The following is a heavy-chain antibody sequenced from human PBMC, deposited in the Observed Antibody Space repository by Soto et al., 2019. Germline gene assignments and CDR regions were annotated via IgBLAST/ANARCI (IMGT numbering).Heavy chain of an antibody. CDR1: GGSISSGGYY. Sequence: QVQLQESGPGLVKPSQTLSLTCTVSGGSISSGGYYWSWIRQHPGKGLEWIGYIYYSGSTYYNPSLKSRVTISVDTSKNQFSLKLSSVTAADTAVYYCAREANGSGSFPQEDAFDIWGQGTMVTVSS. J-gene: IGHJ3*02. V-gene: IGHV4-31*03. CDR3: AREANGSGSFPQEDAFDI. CDR2: IYYSGST. D-gene: IGHD3-10*01.